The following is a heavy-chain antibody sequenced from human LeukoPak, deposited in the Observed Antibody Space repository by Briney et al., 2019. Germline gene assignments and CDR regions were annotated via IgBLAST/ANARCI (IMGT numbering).Heavy chain of an antibody. CDR2: FDPEDGET. Sequence: GASVKVSCKVSGYTLTELSMHWVRQAPGKGLEWMGGFDPEDGETIYAQKFQGRVTMTEDTSTDTAYMELSSLRSEDTAVYYCATVEGGNSGSVEFDYWGQGTLVTVSS. D-gene: IGHD1-26*01. CDR3: ATVEGGNSGSVEFDY. J-gene: IGHJ4*02. V-gene: IGHV1-24*01. CDR1: GYTLTELS.